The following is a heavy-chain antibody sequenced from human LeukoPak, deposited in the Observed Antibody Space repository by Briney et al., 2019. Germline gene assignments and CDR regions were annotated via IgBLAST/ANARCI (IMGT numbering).Heavy chain of an antibody. Sequence: GASVKVSCKASGYTFTGYYMHWVRQAPGQGLEWMGRINPNSSGTNYAQKFQGRVTMTRDTSISTADVELSRLRSDDTAVYYCAIEIEYRSFSWGQGSLVTVSS. V-gene: IGHV1-2*06. J-gene: IGHJ4*02. CDR2: INPNSSGT. CDR1: GYTFTGYY. CDR3: AIEIEYRSFS. D-gene: IGHD6-6*01.